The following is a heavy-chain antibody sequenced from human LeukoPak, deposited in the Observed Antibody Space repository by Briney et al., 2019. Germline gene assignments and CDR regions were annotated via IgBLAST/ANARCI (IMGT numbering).Heavy chain of an antibody. J-gene: IGHJ4*02. V-gene: IGHV4-39*01. Sequence: SETLSLTCTVSGGSISSSSYYWGWIRQPPGKGLEWIGSIYYSGSTYYNPSLKSRVTISVDTSKNQFSLKLSSVTAADTAVYYCARTIFNYFDYWGQGTLVTVPS. CDR1: GGSISSSSYY. CDR3: ARTIFNYFDY. CDR2: IYYSGST. D-gene: IGHD5-24*01.